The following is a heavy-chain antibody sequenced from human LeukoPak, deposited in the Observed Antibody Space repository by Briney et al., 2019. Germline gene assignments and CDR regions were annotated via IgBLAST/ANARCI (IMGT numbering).Heavy chain of an antibody. V-gene: IGHV3-23*01. CDR3: AKDQYSGYRYYYYYMDV. Sequence: GGSLRLSCAASGFTFSSYAMSWVRQAPGKGLEWVSAISGSGGSTYYADSVKGRFTISRDNSKNTLYLQMNSLRAEDTAVYYCAKDQYSGYRYYYYYMDVWGKGTTVTVSS. J-gene: IGHJ6*03. CDR2: ISGSGGST. D-gene: IGHD5-12*01. CDR1: GFTFSSYA.